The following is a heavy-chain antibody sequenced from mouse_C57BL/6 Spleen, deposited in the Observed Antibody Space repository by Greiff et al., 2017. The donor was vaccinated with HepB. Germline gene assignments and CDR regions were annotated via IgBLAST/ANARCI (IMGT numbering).Heavy chain of an antibody. V-gene: IGHV1-74*01. CDR3: AMSYDYDGYYFDY. Sequence: VKLQQPGAELVKPGASVKVSCKASGYTFTSYWMHWVKQRPGQGLEWIGRIHPSDSDTNYNQKFKGKATLTVDKSSSTAYMQLSSLTSEDSAVYYCAMSYDYDGYYFDYWGQGTTLTVSS. CDR1: GYTFTSYW. D-gene: IGHD2-4*01. J-gene: IGHJ2*01. CDR2: IHPSDSDT.